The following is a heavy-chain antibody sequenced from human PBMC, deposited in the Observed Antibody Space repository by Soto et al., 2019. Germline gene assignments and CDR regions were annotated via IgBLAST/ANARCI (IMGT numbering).Heavy chain of an antibody. Sequence: EMQLLESGGGLVQPGGSLRLSCAASGFDFSAYAMSWVRQAPGKGLEWVSAITGRGDTTDYADSVKGRFTISRDNSKNTLYLQMNRLRAEDTAVYYCAKDLGAAGAFDYWGQGTLVTVSS. D-gene: IGHD6-13*01. CDR3: AKDLGAAGAFDY. V-gene: IGHV3-23*01. CDR1: GFDFSAYA. J-gene: IGHJ4*02. CDR2: ITGRGDTT.